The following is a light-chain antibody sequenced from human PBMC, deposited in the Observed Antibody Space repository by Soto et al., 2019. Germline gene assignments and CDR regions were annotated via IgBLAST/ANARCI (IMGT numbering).Light chain of an antibody. V-gene: IGKV3-11*01. CDR1: QSVSSNY. Sequence: EIVLTQSPGTLSLSPGERATLSCRASQSVSSNYLAWYQQKPGQAPRLLIFRASNRATGIPARFSGSGSGADFTLTISSLEPEDFALYYCQQHINWPLTFGGGTKVDIK. CDR2: RAS. J-gene: IGKJ4*01. CDR3: QQHINWPLT.